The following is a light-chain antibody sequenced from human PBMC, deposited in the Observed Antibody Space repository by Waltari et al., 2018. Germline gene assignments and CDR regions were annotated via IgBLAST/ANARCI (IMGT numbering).Light chain of an antibody. CDR1: QSLLHRNGYNH. J-gene: IGKJ2*01. V-gene: IGKV2-28*01. Sequence: EIVMTQSPLSLPVTPGEPASISCRSSQSLLHRNGYNHLDWYLQQPGQSPQLLIYLTSNRASGVPDRFSGSGSGTDLTLKISRVEAEDVGVYYCMQALQTPPAYTFGQGTKLEIK. CDR3: MQALQTPPAYT. CDR2: LTS.